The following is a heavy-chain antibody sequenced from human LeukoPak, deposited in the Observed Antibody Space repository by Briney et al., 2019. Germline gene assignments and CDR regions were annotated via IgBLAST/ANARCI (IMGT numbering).Heavy chain of an antibody. J-gene: IGHJ4*02. V-gene: IGHV3-72*01. CDR3: ASTRGTFGY. D-gene: IGHD1-26*01. CDR1: GFTFSDHF. Sequence: GGSLRLPCAASGFTFSDHFLDWVRQAPGKGLEWVGRTRNKANSYITEYAASVKGRFTISRDDSKNSLYLQMSSLKTDDTAMYYCASTRGTFGYWGQGTLVTVSS. CDR2: TRNKANSYIT.